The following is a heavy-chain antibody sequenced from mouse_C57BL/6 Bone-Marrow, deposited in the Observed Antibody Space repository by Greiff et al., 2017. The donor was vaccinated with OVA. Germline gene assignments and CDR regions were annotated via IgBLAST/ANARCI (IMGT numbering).Heavy chain of an antibody. CDR1: GYTFTSYW. J-gene: IGHJ3*01. CDR3: AIEEILEIYYDYDGWFAY. CDR2: IHPSDSDT. Sequence: QVQLQQPGAELVKPGASVKVSCKASGYTFTSYWMHWVKQRPGQGLEWIGRIHPSDSDTNYNQKFKGKATLTVDKSSSTAYMQLSSLTCEDSAVYYCAIEEILEIYYDYDGWFAYWGQGTLVTVSA. D-gene: IGHD2-4*01. V-gene: IGHV1-74*01.